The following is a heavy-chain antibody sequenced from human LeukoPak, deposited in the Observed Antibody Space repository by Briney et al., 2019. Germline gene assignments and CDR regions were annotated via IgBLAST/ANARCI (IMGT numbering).Heavy chain of an antibody. CDR3: ARDQYYYYYMDV. CDR1: GFTFSSYA. CDR2: ISGSGGST. V-gene: IGHV3-23*01. Sequence: PGGSLRLSCAASGFTFSSYAMSWVRQAPGKGLEWVSAISGSGGSTYHADSVKGRFTISRDNAKNTLYLQMNSLRAEDTAVYYCARDQYYYYYMDVWGKGTTVTISS. J-gene: IGHJ6*03.